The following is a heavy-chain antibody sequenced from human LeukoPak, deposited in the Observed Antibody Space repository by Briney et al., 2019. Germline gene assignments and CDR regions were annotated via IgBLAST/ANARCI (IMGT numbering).Heavy chain of an antibody. V-gene: IGHV3-66*01. CDR3: ASKLTSGY. J-gene: IGHJ4*02. CDR1: GFTVTSNY. CDR2: IYSGGTT. Sequence: GGSLRLSCVVSGFTVTSNYMSWVRQAPGKGLEWVSVIYSGGTTNYADSVKGRFTVYRDNSKNTLYLQMNSLRAEDTAVYYCASKLTSGYWGQGTLVTVSS. D-gene: IGHD4-17*01.